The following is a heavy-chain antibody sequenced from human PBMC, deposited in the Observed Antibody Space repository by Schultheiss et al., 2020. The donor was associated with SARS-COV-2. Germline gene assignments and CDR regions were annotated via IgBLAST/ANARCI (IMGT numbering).Heavy chain of an antibody. V-gene: IGHV1-18*01. CDR3: ARASLSIVAFDI. Sequence: ASVKVSCKASGGTFSSYAISWVRQAPGQGLEWMGWISAYNGNTNYAQKLQGRVTMTRNTSISTAYMELSSLRSEDTAVYYCARASLSIVAFDIWGQGTMVTVSS. D-gene: IGHD1-26*01. J-gene: IGHJ3*02. CDR2: ISAYNGNT. CDR1: GGTFSSYA.